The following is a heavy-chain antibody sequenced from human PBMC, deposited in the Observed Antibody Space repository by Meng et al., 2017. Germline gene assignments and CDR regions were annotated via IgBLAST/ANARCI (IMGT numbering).Heavy chain of an antibody. CDR1: GFTVSSNY. J-gene: IGHJ4*02. D-gene: IGHD3-22*01. CDR3: AGTSEYYDSSGYYLDSACDY. CDR2: IYSGGST. Sequence: GESLKISCAASGFTVSSNYMSWVRQASGKGLEWVSVIYSGGSTYYADSVKGRFTISRDNSKNTLYLKMNSLRAEDTAVYYCAGTSEYYDSSGYYLDSACDYWGQGTRVTCSS. V-gene: IGHV3-53*01.